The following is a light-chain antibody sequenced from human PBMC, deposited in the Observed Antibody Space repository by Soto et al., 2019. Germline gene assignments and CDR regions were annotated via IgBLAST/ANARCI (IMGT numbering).Light chain of an antibody. Sequence: EIVLTQSPGTLSLSTGERATLSCRASQSVSTNYLAWSQQKPGQAPRILIYGASNRATGIPDRFSGSGSGTDFTLTISRLEPEDFAVYYCQQYGSSGTFVQGTKVDIK. CDR2: GAS. V-gene: IGKV3-20*01. CDR1: QSVSTNY. J-gene: IGKJ1*01. CDR3: QQYGSSGT.